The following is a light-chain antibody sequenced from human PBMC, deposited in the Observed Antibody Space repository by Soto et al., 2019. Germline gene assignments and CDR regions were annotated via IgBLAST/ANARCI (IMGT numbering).Light chain of an antibody. V-gene: IGLV2-14*01. Sequence: QSVLTQPASVSGSPGQSITISCTGTSSDVGGYNYVSWYQQHPGKAPKLMIYEVSTRPSGDSNRFSGSKSGNTASLTISGLQADDEADDYCSSYTSSSSYVFGRGTKVTVL. CDR2: EVS. J-gene: IGLJ1*01. CDR1: SSDVGGYNY. CDR3: SSYTSSSSYV.